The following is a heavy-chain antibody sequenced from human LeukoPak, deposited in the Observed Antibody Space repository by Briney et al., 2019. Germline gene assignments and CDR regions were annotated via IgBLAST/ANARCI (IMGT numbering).Heavy chain of an antibody. Sequence: SETLSLTCTVSGGSISSYYWSWIRQPPGKGLEWIGYIYYSGSTNYNPSLKSRVTISVDTSKNQFSLKLSSVTAADTAVYYCARVWNSYAFDIWGQGTMVTVSS. J-gene: IGHJ3*02. CDR2: IYYSGST. D-gene: IGHD1-7*01. CDR3: ARVWNSYAFDI. CDR1: GGSISSYY. V-gene: IGHV4-59*01.